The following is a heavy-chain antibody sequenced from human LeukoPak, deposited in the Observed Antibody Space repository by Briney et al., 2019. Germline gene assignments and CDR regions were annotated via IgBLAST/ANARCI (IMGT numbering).Heavy chain of an antibody. J-gene: IGHJ5*02. Sequence: TSETLSLTCAVYGGSFSGYYWSWIRHPPGKGLEWIGEINHSGSTNYNPALKSRVTISVDTSKNQFSLKLSSVTAADTAVYYCARWPGWFDPWGQGTLVTVPS. D-gene: IGHD5-12*01. CDR1: GGSFSGYY. CDR3: ARWPGWFDP. CDR2: INHSGST. V-gene: IGHV4-34*01.